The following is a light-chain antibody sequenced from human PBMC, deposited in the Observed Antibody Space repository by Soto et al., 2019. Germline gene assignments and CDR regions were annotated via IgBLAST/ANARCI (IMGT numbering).Light chain of an antibody. Sequence: DIQMTQSPSPLSASVGDRVTIPCRASQSISSWLAWYQQKPGKAPKLLIYKASTLESGVPSNFSGSGSGTEFTLTISSLQPEDFATYYCQQYNAYPWTFGQGTKVDI. CDR1: QSISSW. CDR3: QQYNAYPWT. CDR2: KAS. V-gene: IGKV1-5*03. J-gene: IGKJ1*01.